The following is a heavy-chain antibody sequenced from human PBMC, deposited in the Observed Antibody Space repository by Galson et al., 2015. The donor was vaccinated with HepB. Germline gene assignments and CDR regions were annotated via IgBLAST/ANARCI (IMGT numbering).Heavy chain of an antibody. CDR2: ISYDGSNK. J-gene: IGHJ5*02. V-gene: IGHV3-30*04. CDR3: ARDMIVVVIRSKYNWFDP. D-gene: IGHD3-22*01. Sequence: SLRLSCAASGFTFSSYAMHWVRQAPGKGLEWVAVISYDGSNKYYADSVKGRFTISRDNSKNTLYLQMNSLRAEDTAVYYCARDMIVVVIRSKYNWFDPWGQGTLVTVSS. CDR1: GFTFSSYA.